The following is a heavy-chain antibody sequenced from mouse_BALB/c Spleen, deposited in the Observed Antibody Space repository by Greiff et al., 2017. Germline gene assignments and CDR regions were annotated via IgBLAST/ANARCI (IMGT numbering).Heavy chain of an antibody. Sequence: EVKVVESGGGLVQPGGSLKLSCAASGFTFSSYTMSWVRQTPEKRLEWVAYISNGGGSTYYPDTVKGRFTISRDNAKNTLYLQMSSLKSEDTAMYYCARQGWLLPFDYWGQGTTLTVSS. D-gene: IGHD2-3*01. J-gene: IGHJ2*01. V-gene: IGHV5-12-2*01. CDR2: ISNGGGST. CDR1: GFTFSSYT. CDR3: ARQGWLLPFDY.